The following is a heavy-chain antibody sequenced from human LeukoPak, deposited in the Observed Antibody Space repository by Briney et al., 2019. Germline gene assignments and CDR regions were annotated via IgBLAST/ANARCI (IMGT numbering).Heavy chain of an antibody. D-gene: IGHD6-19*01. CDR3: AKADSSGWYIAYFDY. CDR1: GFTFSSYA. Sequence: PGGSLRLSCAASGFTFSSYAMSWVRQAPGKRLEWVSAISGSGGSTYYADSVKGRFTISRDNSKNTLYLQMNSLRAEDTAVYYCAKADSSGWYIAYFDYWGQGTLVTVSS. V-gene: IGHV3-23*01. CDR2: ISGSGGST. J-gene: IGHJ4*02.